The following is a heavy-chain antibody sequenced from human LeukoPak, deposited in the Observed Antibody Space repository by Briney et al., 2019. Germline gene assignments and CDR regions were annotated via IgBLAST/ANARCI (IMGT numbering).Heavy chain of an antibody. D-gene: IGHD6-19*01. J-gene: IGHJ5*02. CDR2: IYTSGST. Sequence: NPSQTLSLTCTVSGGSISSGSYYWSWIRQPAGKGLEWIGRIYTSGSTNYNPSLKSRVTISVDTSKNQFSLKLSSVTAADTAVYYCVRARGWYTDNWFDPWGQGTLVTVSS. CDR1: GGSISSGSYY. CDR3: VRARGWYTDNWFDP. V-gene: IGHV4-61*02.